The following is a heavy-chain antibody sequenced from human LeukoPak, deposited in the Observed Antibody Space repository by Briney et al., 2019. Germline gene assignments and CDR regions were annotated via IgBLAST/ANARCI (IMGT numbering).Heavy chain of an antibody. V-gene: IGHV3-11*01. CDR1: GFTFSDYY. CDR3: AKDLGGGSYFDY. D-gene: IGHD3-16*01. Sequence: GESLRLSCAASGFTFSDYYMSWIRQAPGKGLEWVSYISSSGTTIYYADSVKGRFTISRDNAKNSLYLQMNSLRAEDTAVYYCAKDLGGGSYFDYWGQGTLVTVSS. J-gene: IGHJ4*02. CDR2: ISSSGTTI.